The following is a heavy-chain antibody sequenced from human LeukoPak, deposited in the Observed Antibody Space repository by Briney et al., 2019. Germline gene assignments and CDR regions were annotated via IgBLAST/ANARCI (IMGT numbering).Heavy chain of an antibody. CDR3: ARQYSTNWYDDRGWFDP. CDR1: RGSISSNTW. Sequence: SGTLSLTCAVSRGSISSNTWWSWIRQPPGKGLQWIGSIYHSGSTSYNPSLKSRVTISVDTSKNQFSLKLSSVTAADTAFYYCARQYSTNWYDDRGWFDPWGQGTLVTVSS. D-gene: IGHD6-13*01. V-gene: IGHV4-4*02. CDR2: IYHSGST. J-gene: IGHJ5*02.